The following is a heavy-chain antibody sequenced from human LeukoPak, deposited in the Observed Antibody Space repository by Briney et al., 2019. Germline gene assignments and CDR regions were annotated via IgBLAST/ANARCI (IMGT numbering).Heavy chain of an antibody. CDR3: ARDQYSGGWYGDYFDY. J-gene: IGHJ4*02. Sequence: PSETLSLTCAVSGGSISSGGYFWSWLRQPPGKGLEWIGYIYHSGSTYYNPSLKSRVTISVDTSKNQFSLRLSSVTAADTAMYYCARDQYSGGWYGDYFDYWGQGTLVTVSS. CDR2: IYHSGST. CDR1: GGSISSGGYF. V-gene: IGHV4-30-2*01. D-gene: IGHD6-19*01.